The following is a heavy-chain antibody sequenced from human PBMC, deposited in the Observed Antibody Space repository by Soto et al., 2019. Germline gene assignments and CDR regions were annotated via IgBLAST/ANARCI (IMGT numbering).Heavy chain of an antibody. D-gene: IGHD1-26*01. Sequence: QVQLVESGGGVVQPGRSLRLSCAASGFTFSRYAMHWVRQAPGKGLEWVAVKSYDGSNKYYADSVKGRFTISRDNSKNTLYLQMNSLRTEDTAVYYCARSVGIDYYYYGMDVWGQGTTVTVSS. J-gene: IGHJ6*02. CDR2: KSYDGSNK. CDR3: ARSVGIDYYYYGMDV. V-gene: IGHV3-30-3*01. CDR1: GFTFSRYA.